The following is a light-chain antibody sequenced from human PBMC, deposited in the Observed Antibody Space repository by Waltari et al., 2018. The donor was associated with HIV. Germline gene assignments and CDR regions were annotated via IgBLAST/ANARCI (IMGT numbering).Light chain of an antibody. V-gene: IGKV3-11*01. CDR1: QSVRSS. CDR3: LQRNSWPLT. CDR2: GAS. Sequence: FLTQSPATLYLSPRERASLSCRATQSVRSSLVWYQLQPCQAPRFLIYGASNRATCSPARFSGGWSGTDFTLTISRLEPEYVAVYYCLQRNSWPLTFGGGTRVEIK. J-gene: IGKJ4*01.